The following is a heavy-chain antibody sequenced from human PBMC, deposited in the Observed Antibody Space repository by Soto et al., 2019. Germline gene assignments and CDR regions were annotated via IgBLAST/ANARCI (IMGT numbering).Heavy chain of an antibody. CDR2: ISPHKDDT. CDR1: GYTFSSIG. D-gene: IGHD3-10*01. J-gene: IGHJ4*02. Sequence: QVQLVQSGAEVKKPGASVTVSCKTSGYTFSSIGISWVRQAPGQGLEWMGWISPHKDDTYYAQRLQGRVTMTTDTSTSTAYMELRSLRSDDTAIYFCARDLDGSGSYYTNYWGQGTLVTVSS. CDR3: ARDLDGSGSYYTNY. V-gene: IGHV1-18*01.